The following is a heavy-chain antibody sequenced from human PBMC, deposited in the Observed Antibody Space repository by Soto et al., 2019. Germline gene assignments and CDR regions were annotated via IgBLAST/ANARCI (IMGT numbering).Heavy chain of an antibody. D-gene: IGHD1-26*01. Sequence: QVQLVESGGGVVQPGRSLRLSCAASGFNFNNYAMHWVRQAPGKGLEWVAIISPDGSNENYADSVKGRFTISRDNSKNTVYLQMNSLTAEDTGVYPCQRLGGAGFPPLDYWGRGTLVTVSS. V-gene: IGHV3-30-3*01. CDR2: ISPDGSNE. J-gene: IGHJ4*02. CDR1: GFNFNNYA. CDR3: QRLGGAGFPPLDY.